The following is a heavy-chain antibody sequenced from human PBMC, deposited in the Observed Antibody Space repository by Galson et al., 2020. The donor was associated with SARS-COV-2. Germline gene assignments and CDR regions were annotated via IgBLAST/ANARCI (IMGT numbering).Heavy chain of an antibody. D-gene: IGHD3-22*01. CDR1: GGSISSYY. J-gene: IGHJ4*02. CDR2: IYYSGST. V-gene: IGHV4-59*08. Sequence: SETLSLTCTVSGGSISSYYWSWIRQPPGKGLEWIGYIYYSGSTNYNPSLKSRVTISVDTSKNQFSLKLSSVTAADTAVYYCARHPTYYYDSSGYQRGEYYFDYWGQGTLVTVSS. CDR3: ARHPTYYYDSSGYQRGEYYFDY.